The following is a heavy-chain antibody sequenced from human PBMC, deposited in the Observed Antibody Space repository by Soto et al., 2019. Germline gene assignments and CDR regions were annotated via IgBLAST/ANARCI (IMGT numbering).Heavy chain of an antibody. D-gene: IGHD3-22*01. CDR3: ARWYYYDSSGYYFDY. J-gene: IGHJ4*02. CDR2: ISAYNGNT. V-gene: IGHV1-18*01. CDR1: GYTFTIYG. Sequence: ASVKVSCKASGYTFTIYGISWVRQAPGQGLEWMGWISAYNGNTNYAQKLQGRVTMTTDTSTSTAYMELRSLRSDDTAVYYCARWYYYDSSGYYFDYWGQGTLVTVSS.